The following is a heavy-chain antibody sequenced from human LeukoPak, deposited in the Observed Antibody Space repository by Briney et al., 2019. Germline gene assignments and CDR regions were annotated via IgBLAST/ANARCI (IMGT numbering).Heavy chain of an antibody. CDR1: GGSISSGGYY. D-gene: IGHD3-16*01. Sequence: SETLSLTCTVSGGSISSGGYYWSWIRQPPGKGLEWIGYIYHSGSTYYNPSLKSRVTISVDRSKNQFSLKLSSVTAADTVVYYCARAWGEDYFDYWGQGTLVTVSS. CDR2: IYHSGST. V-gene: IGHV4-30-2*01. CDR3: ARAWGEDYFDY. J-gene: IGHJ4*02.